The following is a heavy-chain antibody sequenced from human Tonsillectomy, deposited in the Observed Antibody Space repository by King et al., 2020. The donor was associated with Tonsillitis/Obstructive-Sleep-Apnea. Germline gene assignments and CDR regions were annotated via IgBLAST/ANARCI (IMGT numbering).Heavy chain of an antibody. CDR2: IIPIFGTA. V-gene: IGHV1-69*01. CDR3: AREAKDFWSPVLAYFDY. Sequence: QLVQSGAEVKKPGSSLKVSCKASGVTFSSYAISWVRQAPGQGLEWMVGIIPIFGTATYAQKFQGRVTITADESTSTAYMGLSSLRSEDTAVYYCAREAKDFWSPVLAYFDYWGQGTLVTVSS. CDR1: GVTFSSYA. J-gene: IGHJ4*02. D-gene: IGHD3-3*01.